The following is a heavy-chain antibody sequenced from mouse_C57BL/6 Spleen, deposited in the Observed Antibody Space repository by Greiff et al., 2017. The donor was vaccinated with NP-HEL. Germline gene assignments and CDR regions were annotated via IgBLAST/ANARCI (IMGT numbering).Heavy chain of an antibody. Sequence: QVQLQQPGTELVKPGASVKLSCKASGYTFTSYWMHWVKQRPGQGLEWIGNINPSNGGTNYNEKFKSKATLTVDKSSSTAYMQLSSLTSEDSAVYYCATYYYGSSYLYYAMDYWGQGTSVTVSS. V-gene: IGHV1-53*01. CDR2: INPSNGGT. CDR3: ATYYYGSSYLYYAMDY. J-gene: IGHJ4*01. D-gene: IGHD1-1*01. CDR1: GYTFTSYW.